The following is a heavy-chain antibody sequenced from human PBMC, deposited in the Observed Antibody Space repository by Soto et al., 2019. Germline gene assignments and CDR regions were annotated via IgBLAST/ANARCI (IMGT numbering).Heavy chain of an antibody. V-gene: IGHV1-2*02. CDR1: GYTFTGYY. D-gene: IGHD1-1*01. J-gene: IGHJ4*02. CDR3: ARDRERLVPTFDY. CDR2: INPKSGDT. Sequence: ASLKVSCKASGYTFTGYYMHWVRESPGQGLEWMGWINPKSGDTDYAQKFQGRVTMTRDTSISTAYLGLSRLRLDDTAFYYCARDRERLVPTFDYWGQGTLVTVSS.